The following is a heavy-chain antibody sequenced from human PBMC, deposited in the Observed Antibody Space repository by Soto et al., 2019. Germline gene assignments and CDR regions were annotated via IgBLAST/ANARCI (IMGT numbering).Heavy chain of an antibody. Sequence: QLQLQESGPGLVKPSETLSLTCTVSGDSISSSSYYWGWIRQPPGKGLEWIGSIYYSGSTYYNPSLKSRVTISVDTSKNQFSLKLSSVTAADTAVYYCARGRRYSSSWYSDYWGQGTLVTVSS. V-gene: IGHV4-39*01. CDR1: GDSISSSSYY. CDR2: IYYSGST. J-gene: IGHJ4*02. D-gene: IGHD6-13*01. CDR3: ARGRRYSSSWYSDY.